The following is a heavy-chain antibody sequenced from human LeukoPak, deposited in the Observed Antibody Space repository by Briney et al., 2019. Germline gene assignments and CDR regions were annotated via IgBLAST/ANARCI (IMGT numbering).Heavy chain of an antibody. CDR2: ISSSGGTT. V-gene: IGHV3-23*01. Sequence: GGSLRLSCAASGFTFNSYALCWVRQAPGKGLEWVSTISSSGGTTSYTDSVKGRFTISRDNSKNTLYLQMNGLRAADTAVYYCAKRVCSSVSCPFDHWGQGTLVTVSS. D-gene: IGHD2-2*01. CDR1: GFTFNSYA. J-gene: IGHJ4*02. CDR3: AKRVCSSVSCPFDH.